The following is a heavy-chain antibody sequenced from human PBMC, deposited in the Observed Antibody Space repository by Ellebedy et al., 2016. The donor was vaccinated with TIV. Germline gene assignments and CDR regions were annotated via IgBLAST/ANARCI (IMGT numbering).Heavy chain of an antibody. V-gene: IGHV1-18*01. Sequence: AASVKVSCKASGYTFTSYGISWVRQAPGQGLEWMGWISAYNGNTNYAQKLQGRVTMTTDTSTSTAYMELRSLRSDDTAVYYCAVSYHTGSMVRENWFDPWGQGTLVTVSS. CDR2: ISAYNGNT. J-gene: IGHJ5*02. D-gene: IGHD3-10*01. CDR3: AVSYHTGSMVRENWFDP. CDR1: GYTFTSYG.